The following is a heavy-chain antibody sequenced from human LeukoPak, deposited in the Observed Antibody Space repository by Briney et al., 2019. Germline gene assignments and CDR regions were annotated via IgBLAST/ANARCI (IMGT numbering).Heavy chain of an antibody. D-gene: IGHD4-17*01. CDR3: ATQPPRYGEYAFDI. V-gene: IGHV1-24*01. Sequence: GASVKVSCKVSGYTLTELSMHWVRQAPGKGLEWMGGFDPEDGETIYAQKFQGRVTMTEDTTTDTAYMELSSLRSEDTAVYYCATQPPRYGEYAFDIWGQGTMVTVSS. CDR2: FDPEDGET. J-gene: IGHJ3*02. CDR1: GYTLTELS.